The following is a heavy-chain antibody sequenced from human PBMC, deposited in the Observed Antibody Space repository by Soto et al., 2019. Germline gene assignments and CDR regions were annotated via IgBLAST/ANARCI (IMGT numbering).Heavy chain of an antibody. CDR1: GFTFSSYA. CDR3: ATTVGTPPAFDI. D-gene: IGHD4-17*01. V-gene: IGHV3-30-3*01. CDR2: ISYDGSNK. J-gene: IGHJ3*02. Sequence: QVQLVESGGGVVQPGRSLRLSCAASGFTFSSYAMHWVRQAPGKGLEWVAVISYDGSNKYYADSVKGRFTISRDNSKNTLYLKMNSLRAEDTAVYYCATTVGTPPAFDIWGQGTMVTVSS.